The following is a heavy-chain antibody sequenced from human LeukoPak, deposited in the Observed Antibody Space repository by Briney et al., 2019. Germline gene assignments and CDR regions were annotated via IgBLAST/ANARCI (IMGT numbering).Heavy chain of an antibody. V-gene: IGHV3-23*01. CDR2: MSGSGYYT. J-gene: IGHJ6*03. D-gene: IGHD3-3*01. Sequence: GGSLRLSCTASGFAFSNFAMSWVRQAPGKGLEWVSAMSGSGYYTYYVESVKGRFTISRDNSKNTLYLHMNSLRADDTAVYYCAKMEGQRLYDYCMDVWGRGTTVTVSS. CDR3: AKMEGQRLYDYCMDV. CDR1: GFAFSNFA.